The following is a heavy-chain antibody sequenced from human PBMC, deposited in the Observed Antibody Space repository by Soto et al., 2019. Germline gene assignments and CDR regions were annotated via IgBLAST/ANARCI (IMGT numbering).Heavy chain of an antibody. D-gene: IGHD3-3*01. V-gene: IGHV4-34*01. CDR1: GGSFSGYY. J-gene: IGHJ6*02. Sequence: LSLTCAVYGGSFSGYYWSWIRQPPGKGLEWIGEINHSGSTNYNPSLKSRVTISVDTSKNQFSLKLSSVAAADTAVYYCARDGAFITIFGADYYGMDVWGQGTTVTVSS. CDR3: ARDGAFITIFGADYYGMDV. CDR2: INHSGST.